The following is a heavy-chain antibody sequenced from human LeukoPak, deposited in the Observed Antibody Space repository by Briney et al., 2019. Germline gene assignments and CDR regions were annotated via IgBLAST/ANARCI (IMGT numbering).Heavy chain of an antibody. CDR3: ARVSSSWYQDWYFDL. CDR1: GDSISTSNSY. D-gene: IGHD6-13*01. V-gene: IGHV4-39*01. CDR2: VYYSGNT. J-gene: IGHJ2*01. Sequence: PSETLSLTCTVSGDSISTSNSYRGWIRQPPGKGLEWIGSVYYSGNTYYNASLKSRVTISVDTSKNQFSLKLTSVTAADTAVYYCARVSSSWYQDWYFDLWGRGTLVTVSS.